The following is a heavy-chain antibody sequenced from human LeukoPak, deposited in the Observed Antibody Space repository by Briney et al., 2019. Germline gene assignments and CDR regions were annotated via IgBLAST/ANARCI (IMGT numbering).Heavy chain of an antibody. Sequence: GGSLRLSCAASGFTFSSYSMNWVRQAPGKGLEWVSYISSSGSTIYYADSVKGRFTISRDNAKNSLYLQMNSLRAEDTAVYYCAKSNGYGLVDIWGQGTMVTVSS. J-gene: IGHJ3*02. V-gene: IGHV3-48*04. CDR2: ISSSGSTI. D-gene: IGHD3-10*01. CDR1: GFTFSSYS. CDR3: AKSNGYGLVDI.